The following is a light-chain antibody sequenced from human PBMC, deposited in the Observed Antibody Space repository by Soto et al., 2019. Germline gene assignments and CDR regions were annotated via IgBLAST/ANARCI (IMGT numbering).Light chain of an antibody. CDR2: DAS. CDR3: LQDYSYSWA. J-gene: IGKJ1*01. CDR1: QSVSSY. Sequence: EILLTHSPVTLALSPGDRATLSCRASQSVSSYFALYHQKPGHAPSLLIYDASSSATGVPARFSGSGSGTEFTLTISSLQPDDFATYYCLQDYSYSWAFGQGTKVDI. V-gene: IGKV3-11*01.